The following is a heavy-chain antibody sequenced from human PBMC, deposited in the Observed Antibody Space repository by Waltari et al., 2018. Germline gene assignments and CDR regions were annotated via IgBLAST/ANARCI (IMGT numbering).Heavy chain of an antibody. CDR2: VYTSGTT. D-gene: IGHD1-26*01. V-gene: IGHV4-4*07. Sequence: QVQLQESGPGLVKPSETLSLTCTVPGGSISGYYWNWIRQPAGKGLEWIGRVYTSGTTNVHPHLKSRVTMSVDTSKNQFSLKLSAVTAADTAVYFCAREIDRGPGRWFDPWGQGTLVTVSS. CDR1: GGSISGYY. J-gene: IGHJ5*02. CDR3: AREIDRGPGRWFDP.